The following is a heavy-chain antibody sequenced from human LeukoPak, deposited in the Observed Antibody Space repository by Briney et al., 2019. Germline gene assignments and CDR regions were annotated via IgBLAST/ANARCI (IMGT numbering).Heavy chain of an antibody. CDR1: GFTVSGSA. V-gene: IGHV3-73*01. Sequence: GGSLRLSCAASGFTVSGSAMHWVRQASGKGLEWLGRVRSKGYNYATAYGASVKDRFIISRDDSKSTAYLQMSGLKSEDTAVYYCATLGETSGWYPDHWGQGTLVTVSS. CDR3: ATLGETSGWYPDH. CDR2: VRSKGYNYAT. D-gene: IGHD6-19*01. J-gene: IGHJ4*02.